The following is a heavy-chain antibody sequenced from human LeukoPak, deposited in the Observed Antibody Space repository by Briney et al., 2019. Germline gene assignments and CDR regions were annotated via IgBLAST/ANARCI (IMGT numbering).Heavy chain of an antibody. V-gene: IGHV4-4*02. CDR1: GGSISSTNW. Sequence: SETLSLTCAVSGGSISSTNWWTWVRQPPGKGLEWIGEIYHSGSTYYNPSLKSRVTISVDTSKNQFSLKLSSVTAADTAVYYCARERESYGSDYWGQGTLVTVSS. D-gene: IGHD5-18*01. CDR3: ARERESYGSDY. J-gene: IGHJ4*02. CDR2: IYHSGST.